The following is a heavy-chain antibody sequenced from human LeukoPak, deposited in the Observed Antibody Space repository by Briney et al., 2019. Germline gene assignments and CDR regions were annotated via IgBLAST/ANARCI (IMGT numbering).Heavy chain of an antibody. CDR2: ISSSSSTI. CDR1: GFTFSSYS. V-gene: IGHV3-48*02. CDR3: ATTPYSSSWDHYYYYGMDV. Sequence: GGSLRLSCAASGFTFSSYSMNWVRQAPGKGLEWVSYISSSSSTIYYADSVKGRFTISRDNAKNSLYLQMNSLRDEDTAVYYCATTPYSSSWDHYYYYGMDVWGQGTMVTVSS. D-gene: IGHD6-13*01. J-gene: IGHJ6*02.